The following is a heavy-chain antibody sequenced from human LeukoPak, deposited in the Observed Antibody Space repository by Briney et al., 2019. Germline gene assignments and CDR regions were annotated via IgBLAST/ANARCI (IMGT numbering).Heavy chain of an antibody. CDR3: TSYTGYYDSSGYALEAFDI. D-gene: IGHD3-22*01. V-gene: IGHV3-73*01. CDR1: GFTFSGSA. CDR2: IRSKANSYAT. J-gene: IGHJ3*02. Sequence: PGGSLKLSCAASGFTFSGSAMHWVRQASGKGLEWVGRIRSKANSYATAYAASVKGRFTISRDDSKNTAYLQMNSLKTEDTAVYYCTSYTGYYDSSGYALEAFDIWGQGTMVTVSS.